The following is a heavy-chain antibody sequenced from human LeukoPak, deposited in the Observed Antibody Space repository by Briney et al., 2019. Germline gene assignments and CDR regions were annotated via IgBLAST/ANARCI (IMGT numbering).Heavy chain of an antibody. Sequence: ASVKVSCKASGGTFSSYAISWVRQAPGQGLEWMGRIIPIFGTANYAQKFQGRVTITTDESTSTAYMELSSLRSEDTAVYYCARDSYYDILTCYELGGVNYWYFDLWGRGTLVTVSS. CDR3: ARDSYYDILTCYELGGVNYWYFDL. V-gene: IGHV1-69*05. D-gene: IGHD3-9*01. J-gene: IGHJ2*01. CDR2: IIPIFGTA. CDR1: GGTFSSYA.